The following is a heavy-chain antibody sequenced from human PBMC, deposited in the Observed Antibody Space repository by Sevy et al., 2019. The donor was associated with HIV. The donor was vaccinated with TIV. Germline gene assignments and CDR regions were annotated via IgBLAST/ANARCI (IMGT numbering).Heavy chain of an antibody. CDR3: ARVRSSGWYGGDSDAFDI. CDR1: GYTFTSYD. Sequence: ASVKVSCKASGYTFTSYDINWVRQATGQGLEWMGWMNPNSGNTGYAQKFQGRVTMTRNTSISTAYMELSSLRSEDTAVYYVARVRSSGWYGGDSDAFDIWGQGTMVTVSS. D-gene: IGHD6-19*01. V-gene: IGHV1-8*01. CDR2: MNPNSGNT. J-gene: IGHJ3*02.